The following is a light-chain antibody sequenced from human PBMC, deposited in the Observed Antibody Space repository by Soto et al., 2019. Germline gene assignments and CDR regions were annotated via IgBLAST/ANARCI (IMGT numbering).Light chain of an antibody. CDR3: QQYGSSPIT. J-gene: IGKJ5*01. V-gene: IGKV3D-20*01. CDR1: QSVSSSY. Sequence: EIVLTQSPATLSLSPGERATLSCGASQSVSSSYLAWYQQKPGLAPRLLIYDASSRATGIPERFSGSGSGTDFTLTISRREPEDFAVYYCQQYGSSPITFGQGTRLEIK. CDR2: DAS.